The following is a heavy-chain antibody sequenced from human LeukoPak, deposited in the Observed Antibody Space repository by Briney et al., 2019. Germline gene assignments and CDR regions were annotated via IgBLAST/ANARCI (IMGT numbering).Heavy chain of an antibody. CDR1: GYTLTELS. D-gene: IGHD1-26*01. Sequence: GASVKVSCKVSGYTLTELSMHWVRQAPGNGLEWMGGFDPEDGETIYAQKFQGRVTMTEDTSTDTAYMELSSLRSEDTAVYYCATDLLLAPLGAKPGLWGQGTLVTVSS. V-gene: IGHV1-24*01. CDR2: FDPEDGET. J-gene: IGHJ4*02. CDR3: ATDLLLAPLGAKPGL.